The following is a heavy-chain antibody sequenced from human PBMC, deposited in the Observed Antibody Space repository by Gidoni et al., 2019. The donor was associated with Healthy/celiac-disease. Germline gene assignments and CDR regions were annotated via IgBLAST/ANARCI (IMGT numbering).Heavy chain of an antibody. CDR1: GFTFGDYA. V-gene: IGHV3-49*03. CDR2: IRSKAYGGTT. J-gene: IGHJ4*02. D-gene: IGHD5-12*01. Sequence: EVQLVESGGGLVQPGRSLRLSCTASGFTFGDYAMSWFRQAPGKGLEWVGFIRSKAYGGTTEYAASVKGRFTISRDDSKSIAYLQMNSLKTEDTAVYYCTRARRDGYRLELDFDYWGQGTLVTVSS. CDR3: TRARRDGYRLELDFDY.